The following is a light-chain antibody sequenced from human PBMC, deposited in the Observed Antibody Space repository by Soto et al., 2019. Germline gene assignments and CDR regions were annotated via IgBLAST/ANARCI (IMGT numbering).Light chain of an antibody. CDR3: ASYTTSSTYV. CDR1: SSDVGGYSY. V-gene: IGLV2-14*01. Sequence: QSALTQPASVSGSPGQSIAISCTGTSSDVGGYSYVSWYQQQPGKAPKLVISDVSNRPSGVSDRFSGSKSGNTASLTISGLQTEDGADYYCASYTTSSTYVFGTGTKVTV. J-gene: IGLJ1*01. CDR2: DVS.